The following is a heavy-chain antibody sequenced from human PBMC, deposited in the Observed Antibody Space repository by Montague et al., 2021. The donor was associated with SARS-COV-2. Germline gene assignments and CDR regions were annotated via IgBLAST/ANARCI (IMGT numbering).Heavy chain of an antibody. J-gene: IGHJ4*02. Sequence: SETLSLTCTVSGGSINSYYWSWIRQPPGKGLEWIGYIYYRGSANYSPSFKSRVTISVDTSKDQFSLRLSSVTAADTAVYYCARTPYSRPLPDYWGQGALVTVSS. CDR2: IYYRGSA. V-gene: IGHV4-59*01. CDR1: GGSINSYY. CDR3: ARTPYSRPLPDY. D-gene: IGHD1-26*01.